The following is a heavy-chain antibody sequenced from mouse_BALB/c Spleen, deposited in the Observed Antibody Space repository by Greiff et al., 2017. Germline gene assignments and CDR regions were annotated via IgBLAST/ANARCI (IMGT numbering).Heavy chain of an antibody. CDR1: GYTFTSYT. CDR2: INPSSGYT. Sequence: LQESAAELARPGASVKMSCKASGYTFTSYTMHWVKQRPGQGLEWIGYINPSSGYTEYNQKFKDKTTLTADKSSSTAYMQLSSLTSEDSAVYYCARSGGSGYQYAMDYWGQGTSVTVSS. J-gene: IGHJ4*01. D-gene: IGHD3-1*01. CDR3: ARSGGSGYQYAMDY. V-gene: IGHV1-4*02.